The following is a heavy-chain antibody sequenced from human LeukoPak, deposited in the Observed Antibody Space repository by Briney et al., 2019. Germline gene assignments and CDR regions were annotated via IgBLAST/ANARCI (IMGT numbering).Heavy chain of an antibody. V-gene: IGHV3-30*03. Sequence: GGSLRLSCAASGFTFSSYGMHWVRQAPGKGLEWVAVISYDGSNKYYADSVKGRFTISRDNAKNSLYLQMNSLRAEDTAIYYCARDKNYYDSSGRRKVTDYWGQGTLVTVSS. J-gene: IGHJ4*02. D-gene: IGHD3-22*01. CDR3: ARDKNYYDSSGRRKVTDY. CDR2: ISYDGSNK. CDR1: GFTFSSYG.